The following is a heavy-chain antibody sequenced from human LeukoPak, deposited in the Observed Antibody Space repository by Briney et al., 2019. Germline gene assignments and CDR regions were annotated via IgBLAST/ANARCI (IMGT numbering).Heavy chain of an antibody. CDR3: ARDVTGYYYGSGSYYAENWFDP. V-gene: IGHV1-2*02. CDR2: INPNSGGT. J-gene: IGHJ5*02. Sequence: ASVKVSCKASGYTFTGYYMHWVRQAPGQGLEWMGWINPNSGGTNYAQKFQGRVTMTRDTSISTAYMDLSRLRSDDTAVYYCARDVTGYYYGSGSYYAENWFDPWGQGTLVTVSS. D-gene: IGHD3-10*01. CDR1: GYTFTGYY.